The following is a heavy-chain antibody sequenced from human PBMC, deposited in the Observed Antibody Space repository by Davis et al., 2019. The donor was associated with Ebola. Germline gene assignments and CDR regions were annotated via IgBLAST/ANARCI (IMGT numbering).Heavy chain of an antibody. CDR2: INHSGST. CDR1: GGSFSGYY. D-gene: IGHD3-16*02. Sequence: PSETLSLTCAVYGGSFSGYYWSWIRQPPGKGLEWIGEINHSGSTNYNPSLKSRVTISVDTSKNQFSLKLSSVTAADTAVYYCAREQIGYDYVWGSYRFYFDYWGQGTLVTVSS. CDR3: AREQIGYDYVWGSYRFYFDY. V-gene: IGHV4-34*01. J-gene: IGHJ4*02.